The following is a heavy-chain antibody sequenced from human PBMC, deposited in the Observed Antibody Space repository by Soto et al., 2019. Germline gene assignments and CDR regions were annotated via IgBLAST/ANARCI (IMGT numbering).Heavy chain of an antibody. Sequence: GASVKVSCKASGYTFTSYGISWVRQAPGQGLEWMGWISAYNGNTNYAQKLQGRVTMTTDTTTSTAYMELRSLRSDDTAVYYCERDKEPAGTSYRLDPCGQGTLVTVYS. CDR1: GYTFTSYG. CDR3: ERDKEPAGTSYRLDP. CDR2: ISAYNGNT. J-gene: IGHJ5*02. D-gene: IGHD6-13*01. V-gene: IGHV1-18*01.